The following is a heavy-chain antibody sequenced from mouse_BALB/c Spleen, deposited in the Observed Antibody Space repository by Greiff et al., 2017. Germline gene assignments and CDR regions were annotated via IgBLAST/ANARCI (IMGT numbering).Heavy chain of an antibody. Sequence: EVKLMESGPGLVKPSQSLSLTCTVTGYSITSDYAWNWIRQFPGNKLEWMGYISYSGSTSYNPSLKSRISITRDTSKNQFFLQLNSVTTEDTATYYCAREGYGNYVWYWYFDVWGAGTTVTVSS. CDR1: GYSITSDYA. CDR3: AREGYGNYVWYWYFDV. CDR2: ISYSGST. V-gene: IGHV3-2*02. J-gene: IGHJ1*01. D-gene: IGHD2-1*01.